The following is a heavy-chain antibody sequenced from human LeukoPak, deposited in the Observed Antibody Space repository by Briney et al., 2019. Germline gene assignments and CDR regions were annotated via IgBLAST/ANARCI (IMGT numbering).Heavy chain of an antibody. D-gene: IGHD5-24*01. J-gene: IGHJ5*02. CDR3: ARGDVAGTDWFDP. CDR2: INHSGST. CDR1: GGSFSGYY. V-gene: IGHV4-34*01. Sequence: SETLSLTCAVYGGSFSGYYWSWIRQPPGKGLEWIGEINHSGSTDYNPSLKSRVTISVDTSKNQFSLKLSPVTAADTAVYYCARGDVAGTDWFDPWGQGTLVTVSS.